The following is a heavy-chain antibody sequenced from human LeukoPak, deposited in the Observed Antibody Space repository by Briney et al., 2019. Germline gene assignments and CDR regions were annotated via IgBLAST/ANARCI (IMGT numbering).Heavy chain of an antibody. D-gene: IGHD3-10*01. CDR1: GYTFTGYY. J-gene: IGHJ4*02. V-gene: IGHV1-2*02. CDR3: ARAIISAGDH. Sequence: ASVKVSCTASGYTFTGYYMHWVRQAPGQGLEWMGWINPNSGGTNYAQKFQGRVTMTRDTSISTAYMDLSRLTSDDTAVYYCARAIISAGDHWGQGTLVTVSS. CDR2: INPNSGGT.